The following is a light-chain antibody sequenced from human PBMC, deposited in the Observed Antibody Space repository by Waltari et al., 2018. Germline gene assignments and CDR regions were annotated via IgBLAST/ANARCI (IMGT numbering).Light chain of an antibody. Sequence: QLVLTQSPSASASLGASVKLTCTLSSGHSSNLIARPQQQPEKGPRYLMKVNSDGSHSKGDDMPDRFSGSSSGAERYLTISSLQSEDEADYYCETGGHGTWVFGGGTKLTVL. V-gene: IGLV4-69*01. CDR2: VNSDGSH. CDR1: SGHSSNL. J-gene: IGLJ3*02. CDR3: ETGGHGTWV.